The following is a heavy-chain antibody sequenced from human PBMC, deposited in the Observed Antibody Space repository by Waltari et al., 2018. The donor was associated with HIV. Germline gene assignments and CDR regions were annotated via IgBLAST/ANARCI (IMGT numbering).Heavy chain of an antibody. CDR2: IWYDGSNT. CDR1: GFTFSSYA. J-gene: IGHJ4*02. V-gene: IGHV3-30*18. D-gene: IGHD2-15*01. CDR3: AKNPLSGEGYFDY. Sequence: QVQLVESGGGVVKPGRSLRLACADSGFTFSSYAMSWVGQAPGKGLGWVAVIWYDGSNTYYADSVKGRFTISRDNSKNTLYLQMSSLRAEDTAMYYCAKNPLSGEGYFDYWGQGTLVTVSS.